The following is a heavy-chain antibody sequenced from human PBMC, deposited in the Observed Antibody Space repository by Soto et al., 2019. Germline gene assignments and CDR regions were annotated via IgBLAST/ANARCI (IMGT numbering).Heavy chain of an antibody. J-gene: IGHJ4*02. Sequence: PGGSLKISCKAIGYPFTNYWMGWVRQTPGKGLEWMGIIFPGDSDTRYNPSFEGQVTVSADESISTAYLQWNTLKASDTAMYYCVRPNFGALTHFDFWGQGTLVTVSS. D-gene: IGHD3-16*01. CDR3: VRPNFGALTHFDF. CDR1: GYPFTNYW. CDR2: IFPGDSDT. V-gene: IGHV5-51*01.